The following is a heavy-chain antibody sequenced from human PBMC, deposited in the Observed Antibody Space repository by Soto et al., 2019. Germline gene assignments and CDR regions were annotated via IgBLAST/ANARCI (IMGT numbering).Heavy chain of an antibody. CDR1: GGSFSAYY. Sequence: PSETLSLTCAVYGGSFSAYYWSWIRQPPGKGLEWIGEINHSGGTSYNPSLKSRVTISVDTSKSQFSLKLTSVTAADRAVYYCARGSVDTVDSSGFYECWGQGTPVTAPQ. CDR2: INHSGGT. CDR3: ARGSVDTVDSSGFYEC. D-gene: IGHD3-22*01. V-gene: IGHV4-34*01. J-gene: IGHJ4*02.